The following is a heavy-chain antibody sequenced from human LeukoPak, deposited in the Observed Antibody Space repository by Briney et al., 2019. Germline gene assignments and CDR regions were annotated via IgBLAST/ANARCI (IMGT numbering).Heavy chain of an antibody. V-gene: IGHV4-61*02. D-gene: IGHD5-18*01. CDR2: SCTSGST. CDR3: ARDPGEDTAMAAVY. Sequence: SETLSLTCTASGGSSSSGSYYWSWIPQPAGEGLEWIGRSCTSGSTNYNPSLKSRVTISVDTSKNQFSLKLSSVTAADTAVYYCARDPGEDTAMAAVYWGQGTLVTVSS. J-gene: IGHJ4*02. CDR1: GGSSSSGSYY.